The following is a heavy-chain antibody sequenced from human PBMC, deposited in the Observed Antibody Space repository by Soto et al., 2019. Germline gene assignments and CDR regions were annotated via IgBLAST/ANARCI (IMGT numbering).Heavy chain of an antibody. CDR3: ARDHRAYITVTYYYEMDV. Sequence: GGSLRLSCAASGFTSSSYAMHWVRQAPGKGLEWVAVISYDGSNKYYADSVKGRFTISRDNSKNTLYLQMNSLRAEDTAVYYCARDHRAYITVTYYYEMDVWGQGTTVTVSS. V-gene: IGHV3-30-3*01. CDR1: GFTSSSYA. D-gene: IGHD4-4*01. J-gene: IGHJ6*02. CDR2: ISYDGSNK.